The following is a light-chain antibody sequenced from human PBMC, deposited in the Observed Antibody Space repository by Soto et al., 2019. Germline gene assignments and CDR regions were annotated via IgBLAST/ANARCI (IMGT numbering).Light chain of an antibody. CDR3: SSYTSSTTLV. CDR2: DVS. Sequence: QSVLTQPASVSGSPGQSITISCTGTSSDVGGYDYVSWYQHLPGKAPKVMIYDVSNRPSGVSNRFSGSKSGNTASLTISGLQAEDEADYYCSSYTSSTTLVFGGGTKLTVL. J-gene: IGLJ2*01. V-gene: IGLV2-14*03. CDR1: SSDVGGYDY.